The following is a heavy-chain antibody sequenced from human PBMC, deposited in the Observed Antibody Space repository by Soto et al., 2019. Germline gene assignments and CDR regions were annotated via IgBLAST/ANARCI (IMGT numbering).Heavy chain of an antibody. CDR3: VRGSYCSNGVRYNFEYFDT. Sequence: PGGSLRLSCTASGFTFTTFSLHWVRQAAGNVLEWVAIIWSDTNDKYYADAVKRRFTISSDNNKNTLSLQMNSLSAEDTAVYYCVRGSYCSNGVRYNFEYFDTWGQGTLVTVSS. V-gene: IGHV3-33*01. J-gene: IGHJ5*02. D-gene: IGHD2-8*01. CDR2: IWSDTNDK. CDR1: GFTFTTFS.